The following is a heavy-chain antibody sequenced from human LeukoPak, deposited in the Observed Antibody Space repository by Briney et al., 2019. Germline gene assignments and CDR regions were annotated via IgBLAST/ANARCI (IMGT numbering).Heavy chain of an antibody. Sequence: SETLSLTCTVSGGSISSGDYYWSWIRQPPGKGLEWIGYIYYSGSTYFNPSLKSRVTISVDTSKNQFSLKLSSVTAADTAVYYCARAVPYGSGSSPLDYWGQGTLVTVSS. CDR2: IYYSGST. CDR1: GGSISSGDYY. D-gene: IGHD3-10*01. CDR3: ARAVPYGSGSSPLDY. J-gene: IGHJ4*02. V-gene: IGHV4-30-4*01.